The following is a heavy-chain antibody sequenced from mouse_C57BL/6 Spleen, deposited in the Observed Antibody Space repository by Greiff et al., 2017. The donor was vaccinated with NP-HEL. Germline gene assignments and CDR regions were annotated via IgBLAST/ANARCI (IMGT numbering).Heavy chain of an antibody. CDR1: GYTFTSYW. CDR2: IHPNRGST. CDR3: ARGLGRVYDFDY. D-gene: IGHD4-1*01. J-gene: IGHJ2*01. V-gene: IGHV1-64*01. Sequence: QVQLQQPGAELVKPGASVKLSCKASGYTFTSYWMHWVKQRPGQGLEWIGMIHPNRGSTNYNEKFKSKATLTVDKSSSTAYMQLSSLTSEDSAVYYCARGLGRVYDFDYWGQGTTLTVSS.